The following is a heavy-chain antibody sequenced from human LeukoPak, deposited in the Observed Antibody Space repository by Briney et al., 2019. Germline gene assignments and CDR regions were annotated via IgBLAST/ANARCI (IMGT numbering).Heavy chain of an antibody. J-gene: IGHJ2*01. CDR2: IWYDGNNK. CDR1: GFSFSTYG. CDR3: ARGAAAGAWRYFDL. V-gene: IGHV3-33*01. Sequence: GRSLRLSCAASGFSFSTYGMHWVRQAPGKGLEWVAVIWYDGNNKYYADSVKGRFTISRDNSKNTLFLQMNSLRAEDTAVYYCARGAAAGAWRYFDLWGRGTLVTVSS. D-gene: IGHD6-13*01.